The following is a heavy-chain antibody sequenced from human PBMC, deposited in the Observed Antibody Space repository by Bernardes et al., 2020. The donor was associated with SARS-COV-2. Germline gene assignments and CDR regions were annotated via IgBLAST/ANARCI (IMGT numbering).Heavy chain of an antibody. Sequence: GSLRLSCAASGFTVSSNHMSWVRQAPGKGLEWVSLIWSAGTTSHADSVKGRFAISRDILKNTVYLQMNSLRADDTAVYYCARAPGALPAWFDPWGQGTLVTVSS. CDR3: ARAPGALPAWFDP. J-gene: IGHJ5*02. CDR2: IWSAGTT. V-gene: IGHV3-53*01. D-gene: IGHD2-2*01. CDR1: GFTVSSNH.